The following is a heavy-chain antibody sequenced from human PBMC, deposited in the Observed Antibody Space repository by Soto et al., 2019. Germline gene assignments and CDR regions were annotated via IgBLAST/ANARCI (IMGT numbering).Heavy chain of an antibody. J-gene: IGHJ3*02. CDR1: GFTFSSYS. V-gene: IGHV3-21*01. CDR3: ARDHSYYYGSGTVYAFDI. Sequence: PGGSLRLSCAASGFTFSSYSMNWVRQAPGKGLEWVSSISSSSSYIYYADSVKGRFTISRDNAKNSLYLQMNSLRAEDTAVYYCARDHSYYYGSGTVYAFDIWGQGTMVTVSS. D-gene: IGHD3-10*01. CDR2: ISSSSSYI.